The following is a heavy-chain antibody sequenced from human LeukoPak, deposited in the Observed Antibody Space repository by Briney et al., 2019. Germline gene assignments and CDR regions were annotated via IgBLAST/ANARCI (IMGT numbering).Heavy chain of an antibody. D-gene: IGHD2-15*01. V-gene: IGHV1-69*13. J-gene: IGHJ4*02. Sequence: ASVKVSCKASGYTFTSYYMHWVRQAPGQGLEWMGGIIPIFGTANYAQKFQGRVTITADESTSTAYMELSSLRSEDTAVYYCTSGYCSGGSCTDILDYWGQGTLVTVSS. CDR3: TSGYCSGGSCTDILDY. CDR2: IIPIFGTA. CDR1: GYTFTSYY.